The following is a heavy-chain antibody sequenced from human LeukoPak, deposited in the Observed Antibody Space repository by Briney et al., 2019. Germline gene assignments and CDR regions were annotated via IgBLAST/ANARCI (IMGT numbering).Heavy chain of an antibody. CDR2: LYHRGGT. V-gene: IGHV4-38-2*02. D-gene: IGHD2-2*02. CDR1: GYSMSSDYY. CDR3: ARALSYCSSSSCYNIWFDP. Sequence: SETLSLTCTLSGYSMSSDYYGGGIRQPPGKGVEWIGRLYHRGGTYYNPSLKSRAPISVDAPKNHVSLELGSVPPADTAVYYCARALSYCSSSSCYNIWFDPWGQGTLVTVSS. J-gene: IGHJ5*02.